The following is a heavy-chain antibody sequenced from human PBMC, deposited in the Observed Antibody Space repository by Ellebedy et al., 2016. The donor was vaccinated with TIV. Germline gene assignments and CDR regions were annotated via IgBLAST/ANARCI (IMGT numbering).Heavy chain of an antibody. CDR3: AREDGDHGYYYGMDV. CDR1: GYTFTSYG. CDR2: ISAYNGNT. D-gene: IGHD4-17*01. Sequence: ASVKVSXXASGYTFTSYGISWVRQAPGQGLEWMGWISAYNGNTNYAQKLQGRVTMTTDTSTSTAYMELRSLRSDDTAVYYCAREDGDHGYYYGMDVWGQGTTVTVSS. J-gene: IGHJ6*02. V-gene: IGHV1-18*01.